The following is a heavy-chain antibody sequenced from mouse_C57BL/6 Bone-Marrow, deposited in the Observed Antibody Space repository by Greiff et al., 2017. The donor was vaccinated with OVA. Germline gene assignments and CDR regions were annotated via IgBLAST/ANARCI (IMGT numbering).Heavy chain of an antibody. V-gene: IGHV1-69*01. CDR3: ARIYDGYFWFAY. CDR1: GYTFTSYW. D-gene: IGHD2-3*01. CDR2: IDPSDSYT. Sequence: QVQLQQSGAELVMPGASVKLSCKASGYTFTSYWMHWVKQRPGQGLEWIGEIDPSDSYTNYNQKFKGKSTLTVDKSSSTAYMQLSSLTSEDSAVYYCARIYDGYFWFAYWGQGTLVTVSA. J-gene: IGHJ3*01.